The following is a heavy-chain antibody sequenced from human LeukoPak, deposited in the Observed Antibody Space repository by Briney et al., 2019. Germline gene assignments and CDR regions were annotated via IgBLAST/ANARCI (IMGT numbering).Heavy chain of an antibody. CDR1: GFTFSSYS. CDR3: ARGSGYSSGNVSDY. Sequence: TGGSLRLSCAASGFTFSSYSMNWVRQAPGKGLEWVSSISSSSSYIYYADSVKGRFTISRDNAKNSLYLQMNSLRAEDTAVYYCARGSGYSSGNVSDYWGQGTLVTVSS. CDR2: ISSSSSYI. D-gene: IGHD6-19*01. V-gene: IGHV3-21*01. J-gene: IGHJ4*02.